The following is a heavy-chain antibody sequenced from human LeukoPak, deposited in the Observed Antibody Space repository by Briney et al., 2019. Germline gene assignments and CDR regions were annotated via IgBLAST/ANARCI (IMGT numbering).Heavy chain of an antibody. J-gene: IGHJ4*02. V-gene: IGHV1-2*02. CDR1: GYTFTGYY. CDR2: INPNSGGT. CDR3: ARGEDYFDY. Sequence: ASVKVSCKASGYTFTGYYIHWVRQAPGQGLEWMGWINPNSGGTNYAQKFQGRVTMSRDTSISTTYMELSRLRSEDTAVYYCARGEDYFDYWGQGTLVTVSS.